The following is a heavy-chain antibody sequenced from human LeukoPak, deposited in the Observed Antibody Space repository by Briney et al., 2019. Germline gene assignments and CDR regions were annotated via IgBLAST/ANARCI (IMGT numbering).Heavy chain of an antibody. CDR2: LYPGDSDT. CDR1: GYSFTSYW. V-gene: IGHV5-51*01. J-gene: IGHJ4*02. CDR3: ARHETGPYFDY. D-gene: IGHD1-1*01. Sequence: GESLKISCKGSGYSFTSYWIGWVRQMPGKGVEFMGILYPGDSDTRYSPSFQGQVTISADKSISTAYLQWSSLKASDTAMYYCARHETGPYFDYWGQGTLVTVSS.